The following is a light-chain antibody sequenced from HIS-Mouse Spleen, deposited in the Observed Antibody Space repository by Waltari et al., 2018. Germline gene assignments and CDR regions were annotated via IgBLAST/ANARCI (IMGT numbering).Light chain of an antibody. CDR1: SSNIGSNT. J-gene: IGLJ1*01. V-gene: IGLV1-44*01. CDR2: SNN. Sequence: QSVLTQPPSASGTPGQRVTISCSGSSSNIGSNTVNWYQQLPGTAPKLLIYSNNQRPSGVADRFSVSKSGTTASLDISGLQSEDEADYYCAAWDDSLNGFYVFGTGTKVTVL. CDR3: AAWDDSLNGFYV.